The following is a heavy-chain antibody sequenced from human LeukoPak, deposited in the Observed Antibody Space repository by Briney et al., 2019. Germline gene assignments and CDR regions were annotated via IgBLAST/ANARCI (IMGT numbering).Heavy chain of an antibody. CDR1: GFTFSSYG. V-gene: IGHV3-33*01. CDR3: ARVRWGTSSGWYNYFDY. Sequence: GGSLRLSRAASGFTFSSYGMHWVRQAPGKGLEWVALIWYDGSNKYYADSVKGRFTISRDNAKNSLYLQMNSLRAEDTAVYYCARVRWGTSSGWYNYFDYWGQGTLVTVSS. CDR2: IWYDGSNK. D-gene: IGHD6-19*01. J-gene: IGHJ4*02.